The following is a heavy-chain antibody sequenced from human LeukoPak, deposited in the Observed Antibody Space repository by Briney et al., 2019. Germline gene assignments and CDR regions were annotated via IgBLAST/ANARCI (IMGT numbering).Heavy chain of an antibody. CDR2: IYYSGST. V-gene: IGHV4-31*03. Sequence: SETLSLTCTVSGGSISSGGYYWSWIRQHPGTGLEWIGYIYYSGSTYYNPSLKSRVTISVDTSKNQFSLKLSSVTAADTAVYYCARGGYVNNWFDPWGQGTLVTVSS. CDR3: ARGGYVNNWFDP. CDR1: GGSISSGGYY. D-gene: IGHD5-12*01. J-gene: IGHJ5*02.